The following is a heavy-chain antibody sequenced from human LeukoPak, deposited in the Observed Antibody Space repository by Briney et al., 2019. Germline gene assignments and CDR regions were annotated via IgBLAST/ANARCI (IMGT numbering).Heavy chain of an antibody. CDR1: GLTFSSYA. CDR2: TSASGVNT. Sequence: GGSLRLSCAPSGLTFSSYAMNWVRQAPGKGLEWVSSTSASGVNTFYADSVKGRFTISRDNSKNTLFLQMDSLKADDTAVYYCVTRGGSGSYYRWAFAYWGQGTLVTVSS. V-gene: IGHV3-23*01. D-gene: IGHD3-10*01. CDR3: VTRGGSGSYYRWAFAY. J-gene: IGHJ4*02.